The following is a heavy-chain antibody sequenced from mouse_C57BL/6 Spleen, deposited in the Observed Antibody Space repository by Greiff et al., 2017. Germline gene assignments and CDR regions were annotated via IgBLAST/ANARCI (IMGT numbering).Heavy chain of an antibody. D-gene: IGHD1-1*01. CDR1: GYTFTDYY. J-gene: IGHJ2*01. CDR3: ARFPVVATPDYFDY. Sequence: VQLQQSGPVLVKPGASVKMSCKASGYTFTDYYMNWVKQSHGKSLEWIGVINPYNGGTSYNQKFKGKATLTVDKSSSTAYMELNSLTSEDSAVYYCARFPVVATPDYFDYWGQGTTLTVSS. CDR2: INPYNGGT. V-gene: IGHV1-19*01.